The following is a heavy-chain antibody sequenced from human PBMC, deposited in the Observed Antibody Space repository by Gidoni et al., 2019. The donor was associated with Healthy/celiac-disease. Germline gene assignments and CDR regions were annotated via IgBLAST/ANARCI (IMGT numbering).Heavy chain of an antibody. V-gene: IGHV1-18*01. Sequence: QVQLVQSGAEVTKPGASVKVSCTASGYTFPSYGISWVRQAPGQGLEWMGWISAYNGNTNYAQKLQGRVTMTTDTSTSTAYMELRSLRSDDTDVYYGARAGITIFGVVTRRYYFDYWGQGTLVTVSS. D-gene: IGHD3-3*01. J-gene: IGHJ4*02. CDR1: GYTFPSYG. CDR3: ARAGITIFGVVTRRYYFDY. CDR2: ISAYNGNT.